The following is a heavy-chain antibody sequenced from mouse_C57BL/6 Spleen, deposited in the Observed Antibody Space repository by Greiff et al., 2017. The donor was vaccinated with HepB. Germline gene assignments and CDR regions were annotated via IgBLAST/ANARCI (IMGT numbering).Heavy chain of an antibody. CDR2: IYPGSGNT. CDR1: GYTFTDYY. Sequence: QVQLQQSGAELVRPGASVKLSCKASGYTFTDYYINWVKQRPGQGLEWIARIYPGSGNTYYNEKFKGKATLTAEKSSSTAYMQLSSLTSEDSAVYFCARESYYGSILDYWGQGTTLTVSS. V-gene: IGHV1-76*01. J-gene: IGHJ2*01. CDR3: ARESYYGSILDY. D-gene: IGHD1-1*01.